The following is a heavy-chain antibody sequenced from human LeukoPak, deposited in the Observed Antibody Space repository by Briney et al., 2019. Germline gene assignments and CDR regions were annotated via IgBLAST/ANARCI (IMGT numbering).Heavy chain of an antibody. D-gene: IGHD3-22*01. V-gene: IGHV3-66*01. CDR2: IYSGGST. J-gene: IGHJ4*02. Sequence: GGSLRLSCAASGFXVSSNYISWVRQAPGKGLEWVSVIYSGGSTYYADSVKGRFTISRDNSKNTLYLQMNSLRAEDTAVYYCARGSSGYYYGGHFDYWGQGTLVTVSS. CDR3: ARGSSGYYYGGHFDY. CDR1: GFXVSSNY.